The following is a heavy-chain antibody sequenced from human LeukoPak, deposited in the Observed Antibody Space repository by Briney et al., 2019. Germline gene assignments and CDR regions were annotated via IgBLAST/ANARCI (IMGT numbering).Heavy chain of an antibody. CDR1: GGTFCTYA. CDR3: ARESVLLKYQLPSYYYYMDV. V-gene: IGHV1-69*05. J-gene: IGHJ6*03. Sequence: ASVKVSCKASGGTFCTYAIIWVREAPGQGLEWMGGIIPIFGTANYAQKFQGRVTITTDECTSTAYMELSSLRSEDTAVYNCARESVLLKYQLPSYYYYMDVWGKGTTVTVSS. CDR2: IIPIFGTA. D-gene: IGHD2-2*01.